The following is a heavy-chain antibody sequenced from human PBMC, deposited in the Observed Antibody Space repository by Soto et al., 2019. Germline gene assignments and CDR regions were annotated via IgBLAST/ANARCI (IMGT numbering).Heavy chain of an antibody. J-gene: IGHJ5*02. CDR3: ARVGPIPMVRARGGFDP. CDR2: ITAYYGNT. D-gene: IGHD3-10*01. V-gene: IGHV1-18*01. Sequence: QVQLVQSGAEVKKPGASVKVSCKASGYTFTNYDITWVRQAPGQGLEWMGWITAYYGNTDYAQKFQGRVTMTTDTSTSTAYMELRSLRPDDTAVYYCARVGPIPMVRARGGFDPWGQGTLVTVSS. CDR1: GYTFTNYD.